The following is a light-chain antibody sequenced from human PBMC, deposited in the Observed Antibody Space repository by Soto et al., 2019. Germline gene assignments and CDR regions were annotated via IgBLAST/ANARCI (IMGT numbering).Light chain of an antibody. CDR1: QSVLYSSNNKKY. V-gene: IGKV4-1*01. CDR3: QQYYSRPRT. CDR2: WAS. Sequence: DIVMTQSPDSLAVSLGERATINCKSSQSVLYSSNNKKYLAWYQQKPGQPPKLLIYWASTRESGVPDRFSGSGSGTDFTLTISSLQAEDVAVYYCQQYYSRPRTFGQGTKVEIK. J-gene: IGKJ1*01.